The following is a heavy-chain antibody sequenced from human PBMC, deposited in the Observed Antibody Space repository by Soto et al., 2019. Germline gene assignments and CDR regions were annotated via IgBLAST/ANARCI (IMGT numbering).Heavy chain of an antibody. J-gene: IGHJ6*02. CDR1: GFTFSSYG. CDR3: ARDPDPPPRTTVTTGYYYYGMDV. CDR2: IWYDGSNK. D-gene: IGHD4-17*01. Sequence: GGSLRLSXAASGFTFSSYGMHWVRQAPGKGLEWVAVIWYDGSNKYYADSVKGRFTISRDNSKNTLYLQMNSLRAEDTAVYYCARDPDPPPRTTVTTGYYYYGMDVWGQGTTVTVSS. V-gene: IGHV3-33*01.